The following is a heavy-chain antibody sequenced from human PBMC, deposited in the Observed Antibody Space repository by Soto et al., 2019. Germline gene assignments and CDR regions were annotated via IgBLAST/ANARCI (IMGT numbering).Heavy chain of an antibody. D-gene: IGHD2-2*01. CDR1: GGSISSYY. CDR3: ARNPAALTWFDP. Sequence: SETLSLTCTVSGGSISSYYWSWIRQPPGKGLEWIGYIYYSGSTNYNPSLKSRVTISVDTSKNQFSLKLSSVTAADTAVYYCARNPAALTWFDPWGQGTLVTVSS. CDR2: IYYSGST. J-gene: IGHJ5*02. V-gene: IGHV4-59*08.